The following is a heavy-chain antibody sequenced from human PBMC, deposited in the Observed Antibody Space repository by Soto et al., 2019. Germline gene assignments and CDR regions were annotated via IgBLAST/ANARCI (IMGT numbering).Heavy chain of an antibody. D-gene: IGHD5-12*01. Sequence: PGGSLRLSCAASGFTFSSYSMNWVRQAPGKGLEWVSSISSSSSYIYYADSVKGRFTISRDNAKNSLYLQMNSLRAEDTAVYYCARVGHLRGYSNLGNYGMDVWGQGTTVTVSS. CDR1: GFTFSSYS. CDR2: ISSSSSYI. V-gene: IGHV3-21*01. CDR3: ARVGHLRGYSNLGNYGMDV. J-gene: IGHJ6*02.